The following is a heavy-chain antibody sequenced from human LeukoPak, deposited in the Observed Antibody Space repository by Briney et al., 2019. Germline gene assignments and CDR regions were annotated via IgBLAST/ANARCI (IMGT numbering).Heavy chain of an antibody. CDR2: INPNSGGT. J-gene: IGHJ6*03. CDR1: GYTFTGYY. V-gene: IGHV1-2*02. Sequence: ASVKVSCKASGYTFTGYYMHWVRQAPGQGLEWMGWINPNSGGTNYAQKFQGRVTMTRDTSISTAYMELSRLRSDDTAVYYCARDREDIVVVPAASYYYYYYMDVWGKGTTVTISS. CDR3: ARDREDIVVVPAASYYYYYYMDV. D-gene: IGHD2-2*01.